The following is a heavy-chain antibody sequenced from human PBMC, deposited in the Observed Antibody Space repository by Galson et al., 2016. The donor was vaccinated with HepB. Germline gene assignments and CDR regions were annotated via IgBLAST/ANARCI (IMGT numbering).Heavy chain of an antibody. V-gene: IGHV3-30-3*01. CDR3: ASGMGLVRYDFDY. J-gene: IGHJ4*02. Sequence: SLRLSCAASGFTFSTYSMHWVRQAPGKGLEWVTIISDDGSITYYAGSVKGRFTISRDNSKNTLYLQMNSLRAEDTAVYYCASGMGLVRYDFDYWGQGTLVTVAS. CDR2: ISDDGSIT. CDR1: GFTFSTYS. D-gene: IGHD2-15*01.